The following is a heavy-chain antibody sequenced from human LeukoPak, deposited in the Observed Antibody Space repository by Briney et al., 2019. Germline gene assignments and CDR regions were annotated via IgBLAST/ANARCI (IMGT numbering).Heavy chain of an antibody. Sequence: PGGSLRLSCAASAFTFSSYGMHWVRQAPGKGLEWVAFNRYDGSNKYYADSVKGRFTISRDNSKNTLYLQMNSLRSDDTAVYYCARREGSGYEASFDYWGQGTLVTVSS. J-gene: IGHJ4*02. CDR3: ARREGSGYEASFDY. D-gene: IGHD5-12*01. CDR2: NRYDGSNK. CDR1: AFTFSSYG. V-gene: IGHV3-30*02.